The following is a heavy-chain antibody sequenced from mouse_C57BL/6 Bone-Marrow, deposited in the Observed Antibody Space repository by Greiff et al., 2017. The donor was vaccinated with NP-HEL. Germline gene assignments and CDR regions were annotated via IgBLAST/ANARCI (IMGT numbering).Heavy chain of an antibody. V-gene: IGHV1-81*01. CDR2: IYPRSGNT. J-gene: IGHJ3*01. CDR1: GYTFTSYG. D-gene: IGHD2-2*01. CDR3: ARRGMVTSFAY. Sequence: VQLQQSGAELARPGASVKLSCKASGYTFTSYGISWVKQRTGQGLEWIGEIYPRSGNTYYNEKFKGKATLTADKSSSTAYMELRSLTSEDSAVYFCARRGMVTSFAYWGQGTLVTVSA.